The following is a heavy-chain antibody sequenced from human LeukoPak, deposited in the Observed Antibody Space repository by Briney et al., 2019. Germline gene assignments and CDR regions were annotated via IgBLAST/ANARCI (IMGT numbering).Heavy chain of an antibody. Sequence: SETLPLTCTVSGGSISSYYWSWIRQPPGKGLEWIGYIYNSGSTNYNPSLRGRVTISLDTSKNQVSLKLSSVTAADTAIYYCARKDGDGWGQGTLVTVSS. CDR3: ARKDGDG. CDR1: GGSISSYY. CDR2: IYNSGST. D-gene: IGHD5-24*01. J-gene: IGHJ4*02. V-gene: IGHV4-59*01.